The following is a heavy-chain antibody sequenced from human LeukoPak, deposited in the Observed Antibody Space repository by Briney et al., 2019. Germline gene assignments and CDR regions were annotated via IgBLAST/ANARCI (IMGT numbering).Heavy chain of an antibody. J-gene: IGHJ4*02. CDR2: IYYSGST. D-gene: IGHD3-22*01. CDR3: ARGNYYDSSGIDY. V-gene: IGHV4-59*01. CDR1: GGSFSGYY. Sequence: SETLSLTCAVYGGSFSGYYWSWIRQPPGKGLEGIGYIYYSGSTNYNPSLKSRVTISVDTSKNQFSLKLSSVTAADTAVYYCARGNYYDSSGIDYWGQGTLVTVSS.